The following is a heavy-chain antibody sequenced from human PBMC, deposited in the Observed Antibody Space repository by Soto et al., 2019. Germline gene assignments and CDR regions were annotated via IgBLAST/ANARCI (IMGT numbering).Heavy chain of an antibody. V-gene: IGHV3-23*01. D-gene: IGHD4-4*01. CDR1: GFAFGNYA. Sequence: PGGSLRLSCVGTGFAFGNYAVTWVRQAPGKGLECISAITDSVDNSIYAGSVRGRFTMSRDNSNNVVYLQMNSLRVEDSARYYCAKGSLQWCSGYGPCYTLDLWGQGAQVTAS. J-gene: IGHJ5*02. CDR2: ITDSVDNS. CDR3: AKGSLQWCSGYGPCYTLDL.